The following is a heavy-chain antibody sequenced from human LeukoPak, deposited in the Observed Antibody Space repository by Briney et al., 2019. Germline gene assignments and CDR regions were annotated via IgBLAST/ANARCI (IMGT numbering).Heavy chain of an antibody. CDR2: ISYDGSTI. V-gene: IGHV3-30*18. J-gene: IGHJ4*02. CDR3: AKGVGSTGSYFDY. Sequence: GGSLRLSCAASGFTFSSYGIHWVRQAPGKGLEWVAVISYDGSTIYYADSVKGRFTISRDNSKDTLYLQMNSLRADDTAVYYCAKGVGSTGSYFDYWAREPWSPSPQ. D-gene: IGHD1-26*01. CDR1: GFTFSSYG.